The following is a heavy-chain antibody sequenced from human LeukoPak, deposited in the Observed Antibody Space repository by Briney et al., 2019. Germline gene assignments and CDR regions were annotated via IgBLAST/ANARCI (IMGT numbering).Heavy chain of an antibody. D-gene: IGHD3-22*01. Sequence: PSETLSLTCTVSGGSISSSSYYWGWIRQPPGRGLEWIGSIYYSGSTYYNPSLKSRVTISVDTSKNQFSLKLSSVTAADAAVYYCARDLGTPDSSGYQDYWGQGTLVTVSS. V-gene: IGHV4-39*07. CDR1: GGSISSSSYY. CDR3: ARDLGTPDSSGYQDY. J-gene: IGHJ4*02. CDR2: IYYSGST.